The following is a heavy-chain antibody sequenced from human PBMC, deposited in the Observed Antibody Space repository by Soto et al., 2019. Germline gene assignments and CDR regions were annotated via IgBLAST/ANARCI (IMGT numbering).Heavy chain of an antibody. CDR2: IYPGDSDT. CDR1: GYSFTSYW. V-gene: IGHV5-51*01. Sequence: GESLKISCKGSGYSFTSYWIGWVRQMPGKGLECMGIIYPGDSDTRYSPSFQGQVTISADKSISTAYLQWSSLKASDTAMYYCARQGRYCSGGSCFSQGMDVWGQGTTVTVSS. D-gene: IGHD2-15*01. J-gene: IGHJ6*02. CDR3: ARQGRYCSGGSCFSQGMDV.